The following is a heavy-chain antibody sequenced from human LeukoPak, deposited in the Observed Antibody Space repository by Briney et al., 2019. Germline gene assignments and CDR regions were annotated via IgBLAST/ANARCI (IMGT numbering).Heavy chain of an antibody. CDR1: GFTFSSYG. CDR2: INHNAEMI. D-gene: IGHD3-9*01. V-gene: IGHV3-48*02. J-gene: IGHJ4*02. CDR3: ARDNDWAFDL. Sequence: GGSLRLSCAASGFTFSSYGMHWVRQAPGEGLEWIAYINHNAEMIFYPDFVKGRFTISRDNAKNSLYLQMNALRYGDTAMYYCARDNDWAFDLWGQGTLVTVSS.